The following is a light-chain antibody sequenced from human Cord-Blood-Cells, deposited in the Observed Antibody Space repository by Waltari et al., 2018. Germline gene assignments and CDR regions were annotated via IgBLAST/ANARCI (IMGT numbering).Light chain of an antibody. CDR2: EGS. CDR3: CSYAGSSIWV. J-gene: IGLJ3*02. Sequence: QSALTQPASVSGSPGQSITIPCTGTSSDVGSYNLVSWYQQHPGKAPKLMIYEGSKRPSGVSNRCSGSKSGNTASRTISGLQAEDEADYYCCSYAGSSIWVFGGGTKLTVL. V-gene: IGLV2-23*01. CDR1: SSDVGSYNL.